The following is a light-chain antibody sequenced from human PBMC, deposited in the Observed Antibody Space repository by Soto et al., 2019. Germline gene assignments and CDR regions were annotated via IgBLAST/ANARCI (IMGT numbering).Light chain of an antibody. CDR2: GAS. CDR3: QQYGSSSWT. V-gene: IGKV3-20*01. CDR1: QSVGSTF. J-gene: IGKJ1*01. Sequence: ELVLTQSPGNLSLSPGERATLSCRASQSVGSTFLAWYQQRPGQAPRLIIYGASSRATGIPDRFSGSGSGTDFTLTISRLEAEDFAVYYCQQYGSSSWTLGQGTKVDIK.